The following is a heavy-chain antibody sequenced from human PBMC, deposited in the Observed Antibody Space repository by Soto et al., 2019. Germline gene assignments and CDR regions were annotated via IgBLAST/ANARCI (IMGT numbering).Heavy chain of an antibody. Sequence: QIYLVQSGPEVKRPGASLIVSCKTSGYTFTSYDVYWVRQAPGQGLEWMGWISPYNGKKKYVEKFQGRVDMTFDTATSTVYLEVRGLKLDDTAVYYGARDRDRFWLDPWGQGTLVTVSS. CDR1: GYTFTSYD. J-gene: IGHJ5*02. D-gene: IGHD3-3*01. V-gene: IGHV1-18*01. CDR2: ISPYNGKK. CDR3: ARDRDRFWLDP.